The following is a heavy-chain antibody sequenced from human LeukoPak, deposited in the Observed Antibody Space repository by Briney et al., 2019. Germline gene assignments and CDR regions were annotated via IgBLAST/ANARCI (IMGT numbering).Heavy chain of an antibody. J-gene: IGHJ5*02. Sequence: QPGGTLRLSCAASGFTFSSYGMSWVRQAPGKGLEWVSYISSSGSTIYYADSVKGRFTISRDNAKNSLYLQMNGLRAEDTAVYYCAVSKGRVGWYDQSFDPWGQGTLVTVSS. V-gene: IGHV3-48*04. CDR2: ISSSGSTI. D-gene: IGHD6-19*01. CDR3: AVSKGRVGWYDQSFDP. CDR1: GFTFSSYG.